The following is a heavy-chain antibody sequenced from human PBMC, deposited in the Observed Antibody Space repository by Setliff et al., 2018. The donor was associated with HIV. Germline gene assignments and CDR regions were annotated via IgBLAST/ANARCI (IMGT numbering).Heavy chain of an antibody. Sequence: GASVKVSCKASGYSFTSYGISWVRQAPGQGLEWMGWISAYTSNKNYAQKFQDRLTMTTDTSTGTAYMELRSLRSDDTAVYYCARFPNPSQIVVVMPPDYWGQGTLVTSPQ. CDR3: ARFPNPSQIVVVMPPDY. CDR2: ISAYTSNK. D-gene: IGHD3-22*01. CDR1: GYSFTSYG. V-gene: IGHV1-18*01. J-gene: IGHJ4*02.